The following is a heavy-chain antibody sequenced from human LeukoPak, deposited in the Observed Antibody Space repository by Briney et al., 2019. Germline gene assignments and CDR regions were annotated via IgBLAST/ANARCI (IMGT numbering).Heavy chain of an antibody. CDR3: ARDSRGHDY. CDR2: IYSGGST. CDR1: GFTFSSYW. J-gene: IGHJ4*02. Sequence: PGGSLRLSCAASGFTFSSYWMSWVRQAPGKGLEWVSVIYSGGSTYYADSVKGRFTISRDNSKNTLYLQMNSLRAEDTAVYYCARDSRGHDYWGQGTLVTVSS. D-gene: IGHD3-16*01. V-gene: IGHV3-66*02.